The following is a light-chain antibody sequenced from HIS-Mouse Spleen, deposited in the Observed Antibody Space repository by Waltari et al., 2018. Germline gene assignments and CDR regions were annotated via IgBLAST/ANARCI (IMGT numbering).Light chain of an antibody. CDR3: SSYTSSSTPYV. V-gene: IGLV2-14*03. J-gene: IGLJ1*01. CDR1: SSDVGGYNY. Sequence: QSALTQPASVSGSPGQSITISCTGTSSDVGGYNYVSWYQQHPGKAPKLVISDVSNRPSVVSNRFSGSKSGHTASLTISGLQAEDEAYYYCSSYTSSSTPYVFGTVTKVTVL. CDR2: DVS.